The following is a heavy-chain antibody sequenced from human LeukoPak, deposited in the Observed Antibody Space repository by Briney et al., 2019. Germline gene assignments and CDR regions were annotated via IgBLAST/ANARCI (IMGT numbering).Heavy chain of an antibody. Sequence: SETLSLTCTVSGGSISSSSYYWGWIRQPPGKGLEWIGSIYYSGSTYYSPSLKSRVTISVDTSKNQFSLKLSSVTAADTAVYYCARQGNIVLWFGELGNYFDYWGQGTLVTVSS. D-gene: IGHD3-10*01. CDR1: GGSISSSSYY. CDR2: IYYSGST. J-gene: IGHJ4*02. CDR3: ARQGNIVLWFGELGNYFDY. V-gene: IGHV4-39*01.